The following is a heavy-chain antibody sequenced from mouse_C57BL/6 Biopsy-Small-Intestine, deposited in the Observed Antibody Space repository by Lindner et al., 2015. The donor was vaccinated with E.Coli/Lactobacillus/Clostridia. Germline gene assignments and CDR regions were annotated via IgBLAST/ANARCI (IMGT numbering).Heavy chain of an antibody. V-gene: IGHV5-6*01. CDR1: GFTFSSYG. CDR2: ISSGGSYT. J-gene: IGHJ4*01. Sequence: VHAARSRGGDLVKPGGSLKLSCAASGFTFSSYGMSWVRQTPDKRLEWVATISSGGSYTYYPDSVKGRFTISRDNAKNTLYLQMSSLKSEDTAMYYCARHRDYGSSYAMDYWGQGTSVTVSS. D-gene: IGHD1-1*01. CDR3: ARHRDYGSSYAMDY.